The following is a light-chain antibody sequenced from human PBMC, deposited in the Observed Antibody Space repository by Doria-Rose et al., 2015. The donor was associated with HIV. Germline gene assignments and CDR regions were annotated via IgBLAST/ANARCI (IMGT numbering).Light chain of an antibody. Sequence: DRQITPSPSSLPSSVGDRVTTTCRASQDIGSPLAWYQQRPGKVPKLLIYAASNLQSGVPSRFSGSGSGTDSTLTISSLQPEDVATDDRQNYNIANLTGGQGNRLE. CDR3: QNYNIANLT. J-gene: IGKJ5*01. CDR1: QDIGSP. V-gene: IGKV1-27*01. CDR2: AAS.